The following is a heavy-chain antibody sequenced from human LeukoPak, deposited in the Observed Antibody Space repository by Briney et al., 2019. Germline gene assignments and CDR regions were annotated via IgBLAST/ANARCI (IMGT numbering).Heavy chain of an antibody. Sequence: SETLSLTCTVSGGSISSYYWSWIRQPPGKGLEWIGYIYYSGSTNYNPSLKSRVTISVDTSKNQFSLKLSSVTAADTAVYYCARVQITIFGVVIMRGAFDIWGQGTMVTVSS. CDR3: ARVQITIFGVVIMRGAFDI. CDR2: IYYSGST. V-gene: IGHV4-59*01. J-gene: IGHJ3*02. D-gene: IGHD3-3*01. CDR1: GGSISSYY.